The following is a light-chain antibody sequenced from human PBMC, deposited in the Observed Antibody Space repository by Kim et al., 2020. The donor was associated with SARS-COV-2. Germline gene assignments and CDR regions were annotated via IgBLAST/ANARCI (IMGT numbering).Light chain of an antibody. V-gene: IGLV2-14*04. CDR3: SSYTSSSTYV. Sequence: GHSLTISSTGTSSDVGGYNYVSWYQQHPGKAPKLMIYDVSKRPSGVSNRCSGSKSGNTASLTISGLQAEDEADYYCSSYTSSSTYVFGTGTKVTVL. J-gene: IGLJ1*01. CDR2: DVS. CDR1: SSDVGGYNY.